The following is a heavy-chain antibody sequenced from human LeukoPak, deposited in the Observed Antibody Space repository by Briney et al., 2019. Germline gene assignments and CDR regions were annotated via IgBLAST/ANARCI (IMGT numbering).Heavy chain of an antibody. V-gene: IGHV4-59*01. CDR2: IFYTGNT. CDR3: VRSNYFDY. J-gene: IGHJ4*02. Sequence: SEALSLTCTVSRGSISSYYWTWVRQPPGKGLEWIGHIFYTGNTNYNPSLRSRVTISVDTSKNQFSLKLRSVTAADTAVYYCVRSNYFDYWGQGTLVTVSS. CDR1: RGSISSYY.